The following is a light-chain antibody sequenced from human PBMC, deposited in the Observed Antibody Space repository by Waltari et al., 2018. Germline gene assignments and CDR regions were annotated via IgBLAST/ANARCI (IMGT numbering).Light chain of an antibody. CDR2: RND. CDR1: SSNIGDNV. Sequence: QSVLTQPPSASGTPGQRVTIPCSGSSSNIGDNVVNWLQQPPGTAPKLLIYRNDQRPSGVPDRFSASKSGTSASLAISGLQSEDEADYYCAAWDDRMNGHWVFGGGTKVTVL. CDR3: AAWDDRMNGHWV. V-gene: IGLV1-44*01. J-gene: IGLJ3*02.